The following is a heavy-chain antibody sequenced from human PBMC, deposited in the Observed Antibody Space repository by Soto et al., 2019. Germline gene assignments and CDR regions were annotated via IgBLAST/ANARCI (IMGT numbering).Heavy chain of an antibody. V-gene: IGHV3-7*01. J-gene: IGHJ5*02. CDR2: INQHGSDK. Sequence: EVQLEESGGGLVQPGGSLRLSCAASGFTFSSYWMSWVRQAPEKGLEWVANINQHGSDKYYVDSVKGRFIISRDNARNSLYLQMNSLRAEDTAVYYCARDEALTGTTDWFDPWGQGTLVTVSS. CDR1: GFTFSSYW. CDR3: ARDEALTGTTDWFDP. D-gene: IGHD1-7*01.